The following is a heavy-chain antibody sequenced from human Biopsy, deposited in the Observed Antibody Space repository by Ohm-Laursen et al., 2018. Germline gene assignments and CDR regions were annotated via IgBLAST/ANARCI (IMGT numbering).Heavy chain of an antibody. V-gene: IGHV4-34*01. CDR2: INHSGRT. Sequence: PSQTLSLTCPVYGESFNGYYWSWIRQTPGKGLEWIGEINHSGRTNYNPSLKSRVTISVDTSKNQFSLRLNSVTAADTAVYYCARATNSTGWPYYYFYGMDVWGQGTTVTVSS. D-gene: IGHD2/OR15-2a*01. CDR1: GESFNGYY. CDR3: ARATNSTGWPYYYFYGMDV. J-gene: IGHJ6*02.